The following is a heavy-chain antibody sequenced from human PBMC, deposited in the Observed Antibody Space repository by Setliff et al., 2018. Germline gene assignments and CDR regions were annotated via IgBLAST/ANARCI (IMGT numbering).Heavy chain of an antibody. Sequence: ASVKVSCKASGGTFRSYGISWVRQAPGQGLEWMGGTIPMFGSANYAQKFQGRVTIITDEPTSTAFMQLSSLRSDDTAVYYCVREGVDSRSSTDYRYYMDVWGKGTTVTVSS. D-gene: IGHD3-22*01. CDR1: GGTFRSYG. J-gene: IGHJ6*03. CDR3: VREGVDSRSSTDYRYYMDV. V-gene: IGHV1-69*05. CDR2: TIPMFGSA.